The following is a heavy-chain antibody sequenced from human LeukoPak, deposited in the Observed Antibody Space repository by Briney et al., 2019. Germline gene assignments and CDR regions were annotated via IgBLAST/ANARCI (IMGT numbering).Heavy chain of an antibody. V-gene: IGHV1-2*02. Sequence: ASVKVSCKASGYTFTGYYMHWVRQAPGQGLEWMGWINPNSGGTNYAQKFQGRVTMTRDTSISTAYMELSRLRSDDTAVYYCARATTGKNIAVAGTLDYWGQGTLVTVSS. D-gene: IGHD6-19*01. CDR3: ARATTGKNIAVAGTLDY. J-gene: IGHJ4*02. CDR1: GYTFTGYY. CDR2: INPNSGGT.